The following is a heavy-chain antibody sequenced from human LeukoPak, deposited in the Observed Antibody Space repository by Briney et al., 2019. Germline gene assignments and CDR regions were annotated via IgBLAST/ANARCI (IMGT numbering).Heavy chain of an antibody. J-gene: IGHJ4*02. CDR1: GFIFRSYS. Sequence: PGGSLSLSCSASGFIFRSYSMNWVRQAPGKGLEWVSSISSSSGYIYYADSVKGRFTISRDNAKNSLYLQMNSLRAEDTAVYYCASDPPSAVVPGAIEYRGQGTLVTVSS. CDR3: ASDPPSAVVPGAIEY. V-gene: IGHV3-21*01. CDR2: ISSSSGYI. D-gene: IGHD2-2*01.